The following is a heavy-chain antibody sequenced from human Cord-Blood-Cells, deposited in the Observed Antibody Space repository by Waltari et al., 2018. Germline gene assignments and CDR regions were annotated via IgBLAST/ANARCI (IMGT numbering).Heavy chain of an antibody. V-gene: IGHV3-48*02. CDR2: ISSSSNTI. CDR3: ARDLEGATVVTYYFDY. J-gene: IGHJ4*02. Sequence: EVQLVESGGGLVQPGGSLRLSCAASGFTFSSYSMNWVRQAPGKGLEWVSYISSSSNTIYYADSVKGRFTISRDNAKNSLYLQMNSLREEDTAVYYCARDLEGATVVTYYFDYWGQGTLVTVSS. CDR1: GFTFSSYS. D-gene: IGHD2-15*01.